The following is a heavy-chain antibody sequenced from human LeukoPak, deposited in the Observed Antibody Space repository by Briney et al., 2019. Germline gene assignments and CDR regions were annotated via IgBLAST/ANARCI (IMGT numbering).Heavy chain of an antibody. J-gene: IGHJ2*01. CDR1: GFTFDDYA. V-gene: IGHV3-9*01. CDR3: AKGEVVTAQGYFDL. D-gene: IGHD2-21*02. CDR2: ISWNSGSI. Sequence: GGSLRLSCAASGFTFDDYAMHWVRQAPGKGLEWVSGISWNSGSIGYADSVKGRFTISRDNAKNSLYLQMNSLRAEDTALYYCAKGEVVTAQGYFDLWGRGTLVTVSS.